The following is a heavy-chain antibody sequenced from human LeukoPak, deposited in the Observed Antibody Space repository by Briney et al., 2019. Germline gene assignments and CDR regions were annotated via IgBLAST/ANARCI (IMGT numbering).Heavy chain of an antibody. J-gene: IGHJ3*02. D-gene: IGHD4-17*01. CDR2: IYHSGST. CDR3: ARGDYGVAFDI. V-gene: IGHV4-30-2*01. Sequence: SETLSLTCAVSGGSISSGGYSWSWIRQPPGKGLEWIGYIYHSGSTYYNPSLKSRLTISVNRSKNQFSLKLSSVTAADTAVYYCARGDYGVAFDIWGQGTMVTVSS. CDR1: GGSISSGGYS.